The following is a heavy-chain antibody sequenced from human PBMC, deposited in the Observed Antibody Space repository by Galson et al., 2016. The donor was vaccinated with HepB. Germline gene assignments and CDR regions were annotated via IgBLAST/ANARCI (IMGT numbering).Heavy chain of an antibody. CDR2: VGLSSSSI. J-gene: IGHJ4*02. CDR1: GFTFSICG. CDR3: LRLSKRENFDY. V-gene: IGHV3-48*04. D-gene: IGHD4/OR15-4a*01. Sequence: SLRLSCAASGFTFSICGINWVRQAPGRGLQWVSHVGLSSSSIYYTDSVRGRFTISRDNAKNSLYLQMNSLRGEDTAVYYCLRLSKRENFDYWGQGTLVTVSS.